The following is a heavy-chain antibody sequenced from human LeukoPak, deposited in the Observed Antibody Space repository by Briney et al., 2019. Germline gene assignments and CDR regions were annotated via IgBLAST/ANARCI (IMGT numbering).Heavy chain of an antibody. CDR1: GFTFSSYA. Sequence: GGSLRLSCAASGFTFSSYAMSWVRQAPGKGLEWISCISSSGSTIYYADSVKGRFTISRDNAKNSLYLQINSLRAEDTSVYYCARVDYDQGYYYSGMDVWGQGTTVTVSS. CDR3: ARVDYDQGYYYSGMDV. J-gene: IGHJ6*02. V-gene: IGHV3-48*03. CDR2: ISSSGSTI. D-gene: IGHD4-17*01.